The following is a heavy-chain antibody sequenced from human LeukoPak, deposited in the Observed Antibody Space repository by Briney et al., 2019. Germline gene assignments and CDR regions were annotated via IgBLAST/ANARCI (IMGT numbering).Heavy chain of an antibody. D-gene: IGHD3-16*01. J-gene: IGHJ4*02. CDR3: AKMGPEVYDNTDY. V-gene: IGHV3-23*01. CDR1: GFTFSSYS. CDR2: ISGNGGST. Sequence: GGSLRLSCAASGFTFSSYSMNWVRQAPGKGLEWISAISGNGGSTFYAGSVKGRFTISRDNSKNTLYLQVNSLRAEDTAVYYCAKMGPEVYDNTDYWGQGTLVTVSS.